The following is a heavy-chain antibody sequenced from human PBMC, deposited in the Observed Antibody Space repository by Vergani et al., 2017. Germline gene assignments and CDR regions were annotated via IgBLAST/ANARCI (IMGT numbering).Heavy chain of an antibody. V-gene: IGHV1-46*03. J-gene: IGHJ4*02. CDR2: INPSGGHT. D-gene: IGHD3-9*01. CDR3: ARGDYGILTGYRY. Sequence: QVQVVQSGAEVKKSGASVKVSCKTSGYTFSHYYMHWVRQGPGQGLEWMGRINPSGGHTNYAQKLQGRVTMTRDTSTSTVYMELSSLRSEDTGIYYCARGDYGILTGYRYWGQGTLVTVSA. CDR1: GYTFSHYY.